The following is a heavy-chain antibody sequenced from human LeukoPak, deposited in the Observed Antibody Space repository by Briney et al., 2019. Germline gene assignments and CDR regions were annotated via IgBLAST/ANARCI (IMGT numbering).Heavy chain of an antibody. V-gene: IGHV3-23*01. CDR1: GFTFSSYW. Sequence: AGGSLRLSCAASGFTFSSYWMHWVRQAPGKGLEWVSAISGSGGSTYYADSVKGRFTISRDNSKNTLYLQMNSLRAEDTAVYYCASRIAPGIAVAGLDYWGQGTLVTVSS. CDR2: ISGSGGST. D-gene: IGHD6-19*01. J-gene: IGHJ4*02. CDR3: ASRIAPGIAVAGLDY.